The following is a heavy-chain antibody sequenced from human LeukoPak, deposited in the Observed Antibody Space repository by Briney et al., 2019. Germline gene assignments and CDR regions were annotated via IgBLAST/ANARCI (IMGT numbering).Heavy chain of an antibody. Sequence: GGSLRLSCAASGFTFSSYSMNWVRQAPGKGLEWVAFIRYDGNNKLYADSMKGRFTISRDNSKNTLYLHINSLRAEDTAVYYCVKDNPLDYWGQGTLVIVSS. CDR1: GFTFSSYS. CDR3: VKDNPLDY. CDR2: IRYDGNNK. J-gene: IGHJ4*02. D-gene: IGHD1-14*01. V-gene: IGHV3-30*02.